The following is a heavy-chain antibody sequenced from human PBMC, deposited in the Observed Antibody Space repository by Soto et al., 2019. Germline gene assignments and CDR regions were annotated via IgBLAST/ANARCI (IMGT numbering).Heavy chain of an antibody. CDR2: IYYSGST. Sequence: SGTLSLTCTVFGCSINSGDYYWIWIRQPPGKGLEWIGYIYYSGSTYYNPPLRSRVTISIDTSKNHFFLNLSSVTAADTAVYYCARIGLTTALLWGQGTLVTVSS. V-gene: IGHV4-30-4*01. CDR3: ARIGLTTALL. J-gene: IGHJ4*02. D-gene: IGHD4-17*01. CDR1: GCSINSGDYY.